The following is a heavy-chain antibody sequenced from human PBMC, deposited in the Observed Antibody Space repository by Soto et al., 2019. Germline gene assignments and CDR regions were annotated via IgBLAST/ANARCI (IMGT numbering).Heavy chain of an antibody. D-gene: IGHD3-9*01. CDR3: ASGPLRYFDWLPGYYYGMDV. Sequence: SETLSLTCTVSGGSISSGDYYWSWIRQPPGKGLEWIGYIYYSGSTYYNPSLKSRVTISVDTSKNQFSLKLSSVTAADTAVYYWASGPLRYFDWLPGYYYGMDVWGQGTTV. CDR1: GGSISSGDYY. V-gene: IGHV4-30-4*01. CDR2: IYYSGST. J-gene: IGHJ6*02.